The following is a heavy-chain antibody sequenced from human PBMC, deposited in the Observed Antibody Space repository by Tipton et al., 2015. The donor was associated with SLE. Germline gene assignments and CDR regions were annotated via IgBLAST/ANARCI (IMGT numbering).Heavy chain of an antibody. CDR2: FDPNGST. Sequence: TLSLTCTVSGGSISGPYHWSWIRQAARKGLEWIGRFDPNGSTRYNPSFQSRVTMSMDTSKKRFSLVLSSVTAADTAVYYCAAHAAGRGGSGYWGQGTLVTVSS. J-gene: IGHJ4*02. CDR3: AAHAAGRGGSGY. D-gene: IGHD2-15*01. CDR1: GGSISGPYH. V-gene: IGHV4-4*07.